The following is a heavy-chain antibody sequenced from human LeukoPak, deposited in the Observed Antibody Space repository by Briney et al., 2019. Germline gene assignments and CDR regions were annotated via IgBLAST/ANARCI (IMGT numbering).Heavy chain of an antibody. D-gene: IGHD1-26*01. V-gene: IGHV4-34*01. Sequence: SETLSLTCAVYGGSFSGYFWSWIRQPPGKGLEWIGEINHSGSTNYNPSLKSRVTISVDTSKNQFSLKLSSVTAADTAVYYCARHVRGARNYDYYMDVWGKGTTVTVSS. J-gene: IGHJ6*03. CDR1: GGSFSGYF. CDR3: ARHVRGARNYDYYMDV. CDR2: INHSGST.